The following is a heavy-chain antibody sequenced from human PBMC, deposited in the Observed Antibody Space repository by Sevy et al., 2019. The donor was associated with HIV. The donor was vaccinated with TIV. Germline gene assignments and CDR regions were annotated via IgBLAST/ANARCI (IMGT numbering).Heavy chain of an antibody. V-gene: IGHV3-15*01. J-gene: IGHJ4*02. Sequence: GGSLRLSCTASGFSFSNAWMSWVRQAPGKGLEWVGRIKSKTEGATRDFAAPVKGRLLISRDDSRNTVYLQMNSLKTEDTAVYYCTAGVGASDFDYWGQGTLVTVSS. CDR1: GFSFSNAW. D-gene: IGHD1-26*01. CDR2: IKSKTEGATR. CDR3: TAGVGASDFDY.